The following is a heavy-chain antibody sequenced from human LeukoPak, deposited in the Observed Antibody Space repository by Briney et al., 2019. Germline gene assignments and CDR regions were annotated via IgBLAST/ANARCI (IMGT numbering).Heavy chain of an antibody. D-gene: IGHD3-3*01. V-gene: IGHV3-23*01. Sequence: GGSLRLSCAASGFTFSSYAMSWVRQAPGKGLEWVSAISGSGGSTYYAGSVKGRFTISRDNSKNTLYLQMNSLRAEDTAVYYCAKGAYYDFWSGYYTDYYYYYMDVWGKGTTVTVSS. CDR1: GFTFSSYA. CDR2: ISGSGGST. CDR3: AKGAYYDFWSGYYTDYYYYYMDV. J-gene: IGHJ6*03.